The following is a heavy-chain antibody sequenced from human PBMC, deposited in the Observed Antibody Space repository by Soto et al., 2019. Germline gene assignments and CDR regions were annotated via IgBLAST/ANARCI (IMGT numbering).Heavy chain of an antibody. V-gene: IGHV3-66*01. J-gene: IGHJ3*02. CDR3: ARGTWIVRGLIPDAFDI. Sequence: GGSLRLSCAASGFTVSSHYRNWVRQAPGKGLDWVSVIYNSGTSFYADSVKGRFTVSRDTAKNSVFLQMSSLRAEDTAVYFCARGTWIVRGLIPDAFDIWGQGTMVTVSS. CDR2: IYNSGTS. D-gene: IGHD3-10*01. CDR1: GFTVSSHY.